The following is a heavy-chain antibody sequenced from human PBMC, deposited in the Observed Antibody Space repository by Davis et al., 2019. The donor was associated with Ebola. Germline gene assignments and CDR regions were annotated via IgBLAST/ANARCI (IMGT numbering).Heavy chain of an antibody. J-gene: IGHJ6*02. CDR1: GFMFKRSA. CDR2: ISGNGDST. D-gene: IGHD3-3*01. V-gene: IGHV3-23*01. Sequence: GGSLRLSCVASGFMFKRSAMSWVRQAPGKGLEWISGISGNGDSTYYADSVKGRFTISRDNSKNTLYLQMNSLRAEDTAVYYCAKDSRYDFWSGYYEGMDVWGQGTTVTVSS. CDR3: AKDSRYDFWSGYYEGMDV.